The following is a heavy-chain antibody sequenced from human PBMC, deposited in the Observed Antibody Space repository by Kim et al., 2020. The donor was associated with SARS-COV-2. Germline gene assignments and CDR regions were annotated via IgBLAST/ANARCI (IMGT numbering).Heavy chain of an antibody. Sequence: GGSLRLSCAASGFTFSSYAMHWVRQAPGKGLEWVAVISYDGSNKYYADSVKGRFTISRDNSKNTLYLQMNSLRAEDTAVYYCARPYSGSYLNWFDPWGQGTLVTVSS. V-gene: IGHV3-30*04. D-gene: IGHD1-26*01. CDR1: GFTFSSYA. J-gene: IGHJ5*02. CDR2: ISYDGSNK. CDR3: ARPYSGSYLNWFDP.